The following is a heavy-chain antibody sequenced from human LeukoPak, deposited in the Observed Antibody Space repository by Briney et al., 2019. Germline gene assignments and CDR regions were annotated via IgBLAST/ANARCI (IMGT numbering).Heavy chain of an antibody. Sequence: TGGSLTLSCAASGFTFSTHARSWVRQAPGKGREWVSGISGSGGSTYYADSVKGRFTISRDNSKNTLYLQMDSLRADDTAVYYCAKVPFSVYYDSTGYYYYFDYWGQGTLVTVSS. CDR2: ISGSGGST. CDR3: AKVPFSVYYDSTGYYYYFDY. CDR1: GFTFSTHA. D-gene: IGHD3-22*01. J-gene: IGHJ4*02. V-gene: IGHV3-23*01.